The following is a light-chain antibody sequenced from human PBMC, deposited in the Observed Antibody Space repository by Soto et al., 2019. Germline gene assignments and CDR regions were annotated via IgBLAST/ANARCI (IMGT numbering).Light chain of an antibody. V-gene: IGKV3-15*01. J-gene: IGKJ2*01. CDR3: QQYTKWPYT. CDR2: GAS. Sequence: EIVMTQSPATLSVSPGERASLSCRASQSVGSNLAWYQQTAGQAPRLLIYGASTRPTGITARFSGSGSGTEFTLTISSVQSEDFAVYSCQQYTKWPYTFGQGTKLEIK. CDR1: QSVGSN.